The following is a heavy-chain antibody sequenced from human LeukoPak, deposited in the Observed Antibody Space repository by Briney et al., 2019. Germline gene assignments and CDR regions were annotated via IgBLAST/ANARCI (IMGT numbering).Heavy chain of an antibody. CDR3: ARRVGIGSSPGHWFDP. D-gene: IGHD6-13*01. J-gene: IGHJ5*02. Sequence: SETLSLTSPVSVXSRSGFSRSWIRQPPGKGWGEIGYIYYGGTTNYNPSLKSRVTISVDTSKNQFSLKLSSVTAAYTAVYYCARRVGIGSSPGHWFDPWGQGTLVTVSS. CDR1: VXSRSGFS. V-gene: IGHV4-59*08. CDR2: IYYGGTT.